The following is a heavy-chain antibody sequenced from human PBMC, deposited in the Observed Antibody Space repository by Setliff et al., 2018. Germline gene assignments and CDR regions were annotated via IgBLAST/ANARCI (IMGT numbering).Heavy chain of an antibody. Sequence: LRLSCAGSGFTFSYFSMSWVRQVPGKGLEWVSSIFYNGASPSYADSVKGRFTISRDNAKNTLYLQMNSLRVEDTAVYYCARGGCSATSCLDYWGQGNLVTVSS. J-gene: IGHJ4*02. D-gene: IGHD2-2*01. V-gene: IGHV3-74*01. CDR3: ARGGCSATSCLDY. CDR2: IFYNGASP. CDR1: GFTFSYFS.